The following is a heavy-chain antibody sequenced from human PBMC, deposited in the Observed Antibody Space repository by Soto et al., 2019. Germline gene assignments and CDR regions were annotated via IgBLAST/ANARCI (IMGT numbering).Heavy chain of an antibody. J-gene: IGHJ6*02. Sequence: QVQLVQSGAEVKKPGASVKVSCKASGYTFTSYGISWVRQAPGQGLEWMGWISAYNGNTNYAQKLQGRDTMTTDTSTSTAYMELRSLRSDDTAVYYCARTTDYDFWSGYSYYYYGMDVWGQGTTVTVSS. CDR1: GYTFTSYG. V-gene: IGHV1-18*04. CDR3: ARTTDYDFWSGYSYYYYGMDV. D-gene: IGHD3-3*01. CDR2: ISAYNGNT.